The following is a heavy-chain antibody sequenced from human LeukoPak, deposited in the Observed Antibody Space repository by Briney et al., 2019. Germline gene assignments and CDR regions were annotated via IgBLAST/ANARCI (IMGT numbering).Heavy chain of an antibody. V-gene: IGHV3-30*03. D-gene: IGHD5-18*01. CDR2: ITSDGSNR. J-gene: IGHJ4*02. CDR3: ASPGGYSYGWAVNY. CDR1: KFTFSHYG. Sequence: GGSLRLSCTASKFTFSHYGMQWVRQAPGKGLEWMALITSDGSNRFYADSVNGRFTISRDNAKNTLYLQMNSLRVDDTAVYYCASPGGYSYGWAVNYWGQGTLVTVSS.